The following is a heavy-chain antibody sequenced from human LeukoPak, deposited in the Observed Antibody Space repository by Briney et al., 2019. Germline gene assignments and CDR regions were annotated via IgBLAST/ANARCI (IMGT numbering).Heavy chain of an antibody. V-gene: IGHV1-46*01. CDR3: ARGRSGLSLEGVYYYYMDV. D-gene: IGHD3-3*01. CDR1: GYTFTNYY. CDR2: TDPIGGST. J-gene: IGHJ6*03. Sequence: ASVKVSCKASGYTFTNYYIHWVRQAPGQGLEWMGITDPIGGSTNYAQKFQGRVTITRDTSVTTAYMELTNLRSADTAVYYCARGRSGLSLEGVYYYYMDVWGQGTTVTVSS.